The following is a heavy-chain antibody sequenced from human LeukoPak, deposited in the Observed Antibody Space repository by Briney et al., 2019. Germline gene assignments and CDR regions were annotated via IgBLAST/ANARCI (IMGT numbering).Heavy chain of an antibody. V-gene: IGHV3-30-3*01. CDR2: ISYDGSNK. CDR1: GFTFSSYA. J-gene: IGHJ4*02. Sequence: GGSPRLSCAASGFTFSSYAMHWVRQAPGQGLEWVAVISYDGSNKYYADSVKGRFTISRDNSKNTLYLQMNSRRAEDTAVYYCARRRGDITFDYWGQGTLGTVS. D-gene: IGHD3-10*01. CDR3: ARRRGDITFDY.